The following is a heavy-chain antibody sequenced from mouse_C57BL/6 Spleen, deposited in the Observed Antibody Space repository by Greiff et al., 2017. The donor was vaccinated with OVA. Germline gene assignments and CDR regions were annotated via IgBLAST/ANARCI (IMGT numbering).Heavy chain of an antibody. CDR3: ARQATVADAMDY. V-gene: IGHV5-12*01. J-gene: IGHJ4*01. CDR2: ISNGGGST. D-gene: IGHD1-1*01. Sequence: EVQRVESGGGLVQPGGSLKLSCAASGFTFSDYYMYWVRQTPEKRLEWVAYISNGGGSTYYPDTVKGRFTISRDNAKNTLYLQMSRLKSEDTAMYYCARQATVADAMDYWGQGTSVTVSS. CDR1: GFTFSDYY.